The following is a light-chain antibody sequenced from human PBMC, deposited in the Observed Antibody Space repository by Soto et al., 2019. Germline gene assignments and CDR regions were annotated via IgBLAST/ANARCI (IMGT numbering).Light chain of an antibody. CDR1: ESVSTSY. J-gene: IGKJ1*01. V-gene: IGKV3-20*01. Sequence: EIVLTQSPGTLSLSPGERATLSCRASESVSTSYFAWYQQKRGQAPRLLIYAASNRATGIPDRFTGTGSGTDFTLTINRLEPEDFGVYYFQQYGRSPWTFGQGTRVHI. CDR3: QQYGRSPWT. CDR2: AAS.